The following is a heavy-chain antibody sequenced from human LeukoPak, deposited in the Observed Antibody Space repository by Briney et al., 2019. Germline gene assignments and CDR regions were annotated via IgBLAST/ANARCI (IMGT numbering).Heavy chain of an antibody. J-gene: IGHJ4*02. CDR1: GGSISSYY. CDR2: IYYSGST. D-gene: IGHD6-13*01. V-gene: IGHV4-59*01. Sequence: GSLRLSCTVSGGSISSYYWSWIRQPPGKGLEWIGYIYYSGSTNYNPSLKSRVTISVDTSKNQFSLKLSSVTAADTAVYYCASGLSSSLYYFDYWGQGTLVTVSS. CDR3: ASGLSSSLYYFDY.